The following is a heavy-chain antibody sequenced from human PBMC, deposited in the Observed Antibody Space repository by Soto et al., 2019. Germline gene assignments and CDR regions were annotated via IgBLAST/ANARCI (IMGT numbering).Heavy chain of an antibody. V-gene: IGHV3-48*03. CDR1: GFTFSSYE. CDR3: ARVLLWFGEFQSDAYYFDY. D-gene: IGHD3-10*01. Sequence: GGSLRLSCAASGFTFSSYEMNWVRQAPGKGLEWVSYISSSGSTIYYADSVKGRFTISRDNAKNSLYLQMNSLRAEDTAVYYCARVLLWFGEFQSDAYYFDYWGQGTLVTVSS. J-gene: IGHJ4*02. CDR2: ISSSGSTI.